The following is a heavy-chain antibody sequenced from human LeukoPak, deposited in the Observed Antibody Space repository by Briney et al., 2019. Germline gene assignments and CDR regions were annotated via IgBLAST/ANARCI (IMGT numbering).Heavy chain of an antibody. J-gene: IGHJ6*03. Sequence: ASVKVSCKASGYTFTSYYMHWVRQAPGQGLEWMGIINPSGGSTSYAQKFQGRVTMTRDTSTSTVYMELSSLRSEDTAVYYCARVPRFPNRNYYYYMDVWGKGTTVTVSS. V-gene: IGHV1-46*01. CDR1: GYTFTSYY. CDR2: INPSGGST. CDR3: ARVPRFPNRNYYYYMDV. D-gene: IGHD1-14*01.